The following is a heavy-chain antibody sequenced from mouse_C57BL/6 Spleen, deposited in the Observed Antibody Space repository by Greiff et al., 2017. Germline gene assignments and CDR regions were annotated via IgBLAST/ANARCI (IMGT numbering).Heavy chain of an antibody. J-gene: IGHJ4*01. CDR1: GYTFTDYE. CDR3: TRRGKYSNYVYAMDY. CDR2: IDPETGGT. D-gene: IGHD2-5*01. V-gene: IGHV1-15*01. Sequence: QVQLQQSGAELVRPGASVTLSCKASGYTFTDYEMHWVKQTPVHGLEWIGAIDPETGGTAYNQKFKGKAILTADKSSSTAYMELRSLTSEDSAVYYCTRRGKYSNYVYAMDYWGQGTSVTVSS.